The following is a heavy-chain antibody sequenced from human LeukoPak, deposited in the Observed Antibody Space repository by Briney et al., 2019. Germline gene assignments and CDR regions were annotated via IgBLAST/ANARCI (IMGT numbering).Heavy chain of an antibody. J-gene: IGHJ5*02. CDR3: ARGRMDYDFWRAYNWFDP. CDR2: IYYSGSP. D-gene: IGHD3-3*01. CDR1: GRSISSYY. Sequence: SSETLSLTCTVSGRSISSYYWSWIRPPRGKGLEWIGYIYYSGSPNHNPSRKRQVPISVDTSKNQFSLKLSSVTAADPAVYYCARGRMDYDFWRAYNWFDPWGQGTLVTVSS. V-gene: IGHV4-59*01.